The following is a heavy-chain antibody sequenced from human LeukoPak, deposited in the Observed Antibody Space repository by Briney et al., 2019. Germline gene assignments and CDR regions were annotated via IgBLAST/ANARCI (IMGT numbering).Heavy chain of an antibody. CDR2: IYYRGST. V-gene: IGHV4-39*01. J-gene: IGHJ1*01. CDR1: GDSISSSSYY. CDR3: ARRRYYDSTGYLD. Sequence: SETLSLTCTISGDSISSSSYYWGWIRQPPGKGLVWIGDIYYRGSTYYSPSLKSRVSISIDTSNNQFSLTLNSVTAADTALYFCARRRYYDSTGYLDWGQGTLVTVSS. D-gene: IGHD3-22*01.